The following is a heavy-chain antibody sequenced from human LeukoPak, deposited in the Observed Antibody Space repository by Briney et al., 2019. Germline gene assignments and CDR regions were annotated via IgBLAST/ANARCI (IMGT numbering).Heavy chain of an antibody. CDR1: GGSISSSSYY. CDR3: ARVVAPLADYGDELWIRDARFFDY. V-gene: IGHV4-39*07. J-gene: IGHJ4*02. CDR2: IYYSGST. Sequence: SETLSLTCTVSGGSISSSSYYWGWIRQPPGKGLEWIGSIYYSGSTYYNPSLKSRVTISVDTSKNQFSLKLSSVTAADTAVYYCARVVAPLADYGDELWIRDARFFDYWGQGTLVTVSS. D-gene: IGHD4-17*01.